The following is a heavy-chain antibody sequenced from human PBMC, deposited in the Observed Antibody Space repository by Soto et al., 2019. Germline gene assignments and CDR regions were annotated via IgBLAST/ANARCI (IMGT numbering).Heavy chain of an antibody. D-gene: IGHD3-22*01. J-gene: IGHJ6*02. CDR3: ARGPSYYYDSSGYYYPYYYYYYGMDV. CDR2: ISAYNGNT. CDR1: GYTFTSYG. Sequence: GASVKVSCKASGYTFTSYGISWVRQAPGQGLEWMGWISAYNGNTNYAQKLQGRVTMTTDTSTSTAYMELRSLRSDDTAVYYCARGPSYYYDSSGYYYPYYYYYYGMDVWGQGTTVTVSS. V-gene: IGHV1-18*01.